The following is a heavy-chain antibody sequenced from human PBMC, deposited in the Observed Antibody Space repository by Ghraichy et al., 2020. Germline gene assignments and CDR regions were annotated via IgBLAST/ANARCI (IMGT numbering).Heavy chain of an antibody. V-gene: IGHV2-5*01. Sequence: SGPTLVKPTQTLTLTCTFSGFSLSSSGVGVGWIRQPPGKPLEWLALIYWNDDKRYSPSLKSRLTITKDTSKNQVVLTMTNMDPVDTATYYCAHWGYYDSRGGVNFDYWGQGTLVTVFS. CDR3: AHWGYYDSRGGVNFDY. CDR2: IYWNDDK. D-gene: IGHD3-22*01. CDR1: GFSLSSSGVG. J-gene: IGHJ4*02.